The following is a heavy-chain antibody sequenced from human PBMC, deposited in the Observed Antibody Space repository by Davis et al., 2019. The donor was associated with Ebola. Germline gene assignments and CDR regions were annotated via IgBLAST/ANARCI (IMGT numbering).Heavy chain of an antibody. D-gene: IGHD2-15*01. Sequence: GESLKISCAASGFTFSDHYMDWVRQAPGKGLEWVSYISAHSDIIHYADSVKGRFTVSRDNAKNSLYLQMNSLRAEDTAVFYCVRGGGHGSSSGDYWGQGTLVTVSS. CDR3: VRGGGHGSSSGDY. J-gene: IGHJ4*02. V-gene: IGHV3-69-1*02. CDR2: ISAHSDII. CDR1: GFTFSDHY.